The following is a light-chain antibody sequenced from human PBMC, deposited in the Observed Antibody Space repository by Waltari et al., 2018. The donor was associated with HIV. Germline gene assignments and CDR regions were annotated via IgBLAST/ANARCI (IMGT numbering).Light chain of an antibody. CDR1: NLGDKY. J-gene: IGLJ3*02. CDR2: QDN. V-gene: IGLV3-1*01. CDR3: QSWDSNTYWV. Sequence: YELTQPPSLSVSPGQTASITCSGDNLGDKYTCWYQQKPGQSPILVIYQDNKRPSGIPARFSGYKSGNTATLTISGAQVVDEADYYCQSWDSNTYWVFGGGTKLTVL.